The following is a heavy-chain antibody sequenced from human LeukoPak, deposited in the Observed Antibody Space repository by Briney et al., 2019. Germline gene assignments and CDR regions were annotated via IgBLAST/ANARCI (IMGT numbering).Heavy chain of an antibody. J-gene: IGHJ5*02. CDR1: GFTFSSYA. D-gene: IGHD2-15*01. V-gene: IGHV3-23*01. Sequence: GGSLRLSCAASGFTFSSYAMHWVRQAPGKGLEWGSAISGSGGSTYYADSVKGRFTISRDNSKNTLYLQMNSLRAEDTAVYYCAKVRYGYCSGGSCSNGWFDPWGQGTLVTVSS. CDR2: ISGSGGST. CDR3: AKVRYGYCSGGSCSNGWFDP.